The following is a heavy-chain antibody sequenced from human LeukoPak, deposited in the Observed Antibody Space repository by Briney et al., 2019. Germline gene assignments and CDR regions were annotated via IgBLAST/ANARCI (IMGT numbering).Heavy chain of an antibody. J-gene: IGHJ4*01. CDR2: IYSSGST. CDR1: GGSTGSYY. D-gene: IGHD3-10*01. Sequence: SETLSLACAVSGGSTGSYYWSWIRQPPGKGLEWIGYIYSSGSTSYNPSLKSRVTISEDTSKEQFSLKLNSVTSADTAVYYCARGVGGASSFYFDHWGHGTQVTVSS. CDR3: ARGVGGASSFYFDH. V-gene: IGHV4-59*01.